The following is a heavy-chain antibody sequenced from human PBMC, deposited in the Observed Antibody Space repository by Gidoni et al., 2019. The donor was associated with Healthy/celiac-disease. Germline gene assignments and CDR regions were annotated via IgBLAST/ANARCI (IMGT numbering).Heavy chain of an antibody. V-gene: IGHV4-59*01. D-gene: IGHD6-19*01. CDR3: ARASSGWYADHFDY. CDR1: GGPISSYY. J-gene: IGHJ4*02. CDR2: IYYSGST. Sequence: QVQLQQSAPGLATPPATLSLTCTVAGGPISSYYWSCIRQPPGKGLEWIGYIYYSGSTNYNPSLKSRVTISVDTSKNQFSLKLSSVTAADTAVYYCARASSGWYADHFDYWGQGTLVTVSS.